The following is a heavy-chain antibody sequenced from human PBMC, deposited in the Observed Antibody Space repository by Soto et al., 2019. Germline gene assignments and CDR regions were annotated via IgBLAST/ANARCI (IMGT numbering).Heavy chain of an antibody. D-gene: IGHD3-16*01. CDR1: GDSFTSYW. CDR2: IYPGDSDT. V-gene: IGHV5-51*01. CDR3: ATIRVARRGTNYSYHGMGV. J-gene: IGHJ6*02. Sequence: GESLKISCKASGDSFTSYWVGWVRQMPGQGLEWMGIIYPGDSDTRYSPSFQGQVTISVDKSINTAYLQWNSLKALDSVIYYCATIRVARRGTNYSYHGMGVWGQGTTVT.